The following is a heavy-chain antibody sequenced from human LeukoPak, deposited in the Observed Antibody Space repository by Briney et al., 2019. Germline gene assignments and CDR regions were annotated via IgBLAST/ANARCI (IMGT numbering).Heavy chain of an antibody. D-gene: IGHD6-13*01. CDR1: GFIFSSYG. J-gene: IGHJ5*02. V-gene: IGHV3-30*02. Sequence: GGSLRLSCAASGFIFSSYGMHWVRQAPGKGLEWVAFIRYDGSIKYYADSVKGRFTISRDNSKNTLYPQMSSLTAEDTAVYYCARRYGSSWYNWFDPWGQGTLVTVSS. CDR2: IRYDGSIK. CDR3: ARRYGSSWYNWFDP.